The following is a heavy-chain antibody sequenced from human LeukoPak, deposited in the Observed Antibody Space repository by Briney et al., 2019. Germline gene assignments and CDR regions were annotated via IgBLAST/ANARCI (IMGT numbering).Heavy chain of an antibody. D-gene: IGHD4-11*01. Sequence: SETLSLTCTVSGGSISSYYWSWIRQPPGKGLEWIGYIYYSGSTNYNPSLKSRVTISVDTSKNQFSLKLSSVTAADTAVYYCARRPLYDYSDLDHPFDIWGQGTMVTVSS. V-gene: IGHV4-59*08. CDR1: GGSISSYY. CDR2: IYYSGST. J-gene: IGHJ3*02. CDR3: ARRPLYDYSDLDHPFDI.